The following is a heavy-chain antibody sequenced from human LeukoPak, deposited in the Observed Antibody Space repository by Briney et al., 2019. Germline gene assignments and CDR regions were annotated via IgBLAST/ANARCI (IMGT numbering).Heavy chain of an antibody. J-gene: IGHJ3*02. V-gene: IGHV3-23*01. Sequence: GGSLRLSCAASGFTFSSYAMSWVRQAPGKGLEWVSAISGSGGSTYYADSVKGRFTISRDNSKNTLYLQVNSLRAEDTAVYYCAKDNYDFWSGVLNAFDIWGQGTMVTVSS. CDR2: ISGSGGST. CDR3: AKDNYDFWSGVLNAFDI. D-gene: IGHD3-3*01. CDR1: GFTFSSYA.